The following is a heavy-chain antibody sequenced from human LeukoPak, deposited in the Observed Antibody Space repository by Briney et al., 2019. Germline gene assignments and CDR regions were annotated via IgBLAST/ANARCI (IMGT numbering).Heavy chain of an antibody. D-gene: IGHD2-2*01. Sequence: GGSLRLSCAASGFTFSSYSMNWVRQAPGKGLEWVSSISSSSSYIYYADSVKGRFTISRDNAKNSLYLQMNSLRAEDTAVYYCARDLEPDIVVVPAAPFDYWGQGTLVTVSS. CDR3: ARDLEPDIVVVPAAPFDY. CDR1: GFTFSSYS. V-gene: IGHV3-21*01. J-gene: IGHJ4*02. CDR2: ISSSSSYI.